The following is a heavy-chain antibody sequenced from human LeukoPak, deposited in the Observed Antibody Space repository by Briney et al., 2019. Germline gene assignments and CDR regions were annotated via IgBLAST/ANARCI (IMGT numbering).Heavy chain of an antibody. D-gene: IGHD4-11*01. J-gene: IGHJ6*02. CDR2: IIPIFGIA. CDR1: GGAFSSYA. Sequence: SVKVSCKASGGAFSSYAISWVRQAPGQGLEWMGRIIPIFGIANYAQKFQGRVTITADKSTSTAYMELSSLRSEDTAVYYCARDRTDYSNLYYGMDVWGQGTTVTVSS. CDR3: ARDRTDYSNLYYGMDV. V-gene: IGHV1-69*04.